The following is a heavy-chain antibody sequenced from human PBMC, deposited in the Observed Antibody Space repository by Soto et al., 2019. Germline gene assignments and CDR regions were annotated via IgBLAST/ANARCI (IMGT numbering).Heavy chain of an antibody. CDR2: ISSSSSTI. D-gene: IGHD3-22*01. CDR1: GFTFSSYS. V-gene: IGHV3-48*01. J-gene: IGHJ3*02. Sequence: GGSLRLSCAASGFTFSSYSMNWVRQAPGKGLEWVSYISSSSSTIYYADSVKGRFTISRDNAKNSLYLQMNSLRAEDTAVYYCASQSYYYDSSGYYPDAFDIWGQGTMVTVSS. CDR3: ASQSYYYDSSGYYPDAFDI.